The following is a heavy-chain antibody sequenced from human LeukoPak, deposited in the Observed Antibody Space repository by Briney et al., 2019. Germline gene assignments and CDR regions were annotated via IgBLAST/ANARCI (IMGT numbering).Heavy chain of an antibody. D-gene: IGHD2-15*01. V-gene: IGHV3-23*01. Sequence: GGSLRLSCAASGFTFSSYAMSWVRQAPGKGLEWVSAISGSGGSTYYADSVKGRFTISRDNSKNTLYLQMNSLRAEDTAVYYCAKEVVAATRARGSMDVWGKGTTVTVSS. CDR3: AKEVVAATRARGSMDV. CDR2: ISGSGGST. CDR1: GFTFSSYA. J-gene: IGHJ6*03.